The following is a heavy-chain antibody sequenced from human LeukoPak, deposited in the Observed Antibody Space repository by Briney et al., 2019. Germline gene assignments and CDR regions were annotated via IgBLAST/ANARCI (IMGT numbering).Heavy chain of an antibody. J-gene: IGHJ4*02. Sequence: GESLQISCKGSGYSFTNYWIGWVRQMPGKGLEWMGIIYPDDSHTIYSPSFQGQVTISVDKSISTAYLQWSSLKASDTAMYYCARCISSGYYYSDYWGQGTLVTVSS. CDR3: ARCISSGYYYSDY. CDR1: GYSFTNYW. D-gene: IGHD3-22*01. V-gene: IGHV5-51*01. CDR2: IYPDDSHT.